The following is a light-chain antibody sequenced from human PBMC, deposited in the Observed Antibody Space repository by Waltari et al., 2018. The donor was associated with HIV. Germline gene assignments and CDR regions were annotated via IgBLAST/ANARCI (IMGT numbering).Light chain of an antibody. V-gene: IGLV2-14*01. Sequence: QSALTQPASVSGSPGQSITISCTGTSSDVGGFKLVSWYQQFPGKAPKLIIYEVFNRPSGVSDRFSCSKSGNTASLTISDLQAEDEATYHCASFASDTTVPVFGGGTRLTVL. J-gene: IGLJ2*01. CDR1: SSDVGGFKL. CDR3: ASFASDTTVPV. CDR2: EVF.